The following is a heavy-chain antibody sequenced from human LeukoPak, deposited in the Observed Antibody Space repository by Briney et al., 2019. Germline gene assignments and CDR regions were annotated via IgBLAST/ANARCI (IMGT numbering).Heavy chain of an antibody. CDR1: GFSFSTYN. CDR3: ARDYGDYGLDY. J-gene: IGHJ4*02. D-gene: IGHD4-17*01. Sequence: PGGSLRLSCAASGFSFSTYNINWVRQAPGKGLEWVSSISSSSTYICYEDSVKGRFTISRDNVKNSVYLQMNSLRAEDTAVYYCARDYGDYGLDYWGQGTLVTVSS. CDR2: ISSSSTYI. V-gene: IGHV3-21*01.